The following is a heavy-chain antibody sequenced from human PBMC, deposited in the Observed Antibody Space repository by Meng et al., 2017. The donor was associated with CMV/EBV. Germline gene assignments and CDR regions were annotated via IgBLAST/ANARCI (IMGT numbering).Heavy chain of an antibody. D-gene: IGHD3-22*01. CDR3: ARGGGSSGYLDAFDI. CDR2: IYYSGST. V-gene: IGHV4-30-4*08. Sequence: DYYWSWIRQPPGKGLEWIGYIYYSGSTYYNPSLKSRVTISVDTSKNQFSLKLSSVTAADTAVYYCARGGGSSGYLDAFDIWGQGTMVTVSS. J-gene: IGHJ3*02. CDR1: DYY.